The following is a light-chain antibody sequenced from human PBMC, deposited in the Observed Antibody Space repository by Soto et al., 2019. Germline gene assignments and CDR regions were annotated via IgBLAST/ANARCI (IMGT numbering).Light chain of an antibody. Sequence: QPVLTQSPSASAPLGASVKLTCTLSSGHSSSAIAWHQQQPETGPRYLMKVNSDGSHKKGDGIPDRFSGSSSGAERYLTISGLQSEDEGDYYCQTWGAGIQWVFGGGTKVTVL. CDR1: SGHSSSA. V-gene: IGLV4-69*01. J-gene: IGLJ3*02. CDR3: QTWGAGIQWV. CDR2: VNSDGSH.